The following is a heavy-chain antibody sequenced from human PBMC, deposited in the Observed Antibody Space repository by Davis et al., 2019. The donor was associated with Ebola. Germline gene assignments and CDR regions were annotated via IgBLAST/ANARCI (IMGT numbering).Heavy chain of an antibody. V-gene: IGHV1-18*04. CDR1: GYTFTNYG. CDR2: FRAYSGNT. J-gene: IGHJ6*02. CDR3: ARDRSYCSGGSCYLGDNGMDV. Sequence: AASVKVSCKASGYTFTNYGVSWVRQAPGQGLEWMGWFRAYSGNTKYAQKFQGRVTMTTDTSTSTAYMELRSLRSDDTAVYYCARDRSYCSGGSCYLGDNGMDVWGQGTTVTVAS. D-gene: IGHD2-15*01.